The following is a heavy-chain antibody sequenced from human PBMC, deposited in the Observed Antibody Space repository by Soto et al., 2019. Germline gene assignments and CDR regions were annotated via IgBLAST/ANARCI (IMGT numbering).Heavy chain of an antibody. CDR1: GGTFSSYA. D-gene: IGHD3-9*01. V-gene: IGHV1-69*13. J-gene: IGHJ6*02. Sequence: SVKVSCKASGGTFSSYAISWVRQAPGQGLEWMGGIIPIFGTANYAQKFQGRVTITADESTSTAYMELSSLRSEDTAVYYCAGALRYFDWLAPNYYYGMDVWGQGTAVTVSS. CDR2: IIPIFGTA. CDR3: AGALRYFDWLAPNYYYGMDV.